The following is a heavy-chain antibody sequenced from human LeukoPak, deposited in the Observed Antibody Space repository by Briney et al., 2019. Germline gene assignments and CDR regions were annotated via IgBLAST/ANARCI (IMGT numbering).Heavy chain of an antibody. D-gene: IGHD5-24*01. Sequence: PSETLSLTCTVSGGSIRSYYWNWIRQPPGKGLEWIGYIYNTGSTNYNPSLKSRVTISVDTSKKQFSLKLSSVTAADTAVYYCARDQGDGSLDYWGQGTLVTVSS. CDR3: ARDQGDGSLDY. CDR1: GGSIRSYY. V-gene: IGHV4-59*01. J-gene: IGHJ4*02. CDR2: IYNTGST.